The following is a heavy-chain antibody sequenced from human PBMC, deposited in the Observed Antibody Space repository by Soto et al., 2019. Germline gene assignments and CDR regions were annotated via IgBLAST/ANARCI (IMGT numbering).Heavy chain of an antibody. CDR2: IYWDDDK. CDR1: GFSLSTSGVG. V-gene: IGHV2-5*02. Sequence: QITLKESGPTLVKPTQTLTLTCTFSGFSLSTSGVGVGWIRQPPGKALEWLALIYWDDDKRYSPSLKSRLTITKDTSKNQVVLKMTNMDPVDTGAYYCAQWSTTSCFDYWGQGTLVTVSS. D-gene: IGHD2-2*01. CDR3: AQWSTTSCFDY. J-gene: IGHJ4*02.